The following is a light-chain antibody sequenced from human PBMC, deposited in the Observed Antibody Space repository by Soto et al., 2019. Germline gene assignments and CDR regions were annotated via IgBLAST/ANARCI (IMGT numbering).Light chain of an antibody. J-gene: IGLJ2*01. CDR3: SSYTSSSTVV. CDR1: SSDVGGYNY. Sequence: QSVLTQPASLSGSPGQSITISCTGTSSDVGGYNYVSWYQQHPGKAPKVMIYDVTNRPSGVSSRFSGSKSGNTASLTISGLQAEDEADYYCSSYTSSSTVVFGGGTKLTVL. V-gene: IGLV2-14*01. CDR2: DVT.